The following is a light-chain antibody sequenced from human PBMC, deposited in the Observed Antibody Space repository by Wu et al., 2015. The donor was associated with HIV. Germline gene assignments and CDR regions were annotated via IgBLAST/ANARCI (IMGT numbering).Light chain of an antibody. J-gene: IGKJ1*01. CDR2: DAS. CDR3: QQYDNWVT. CDR1: QSVSSY. V-gene: IGKV3-11*01. Sequence: EIVLTQSPATLSLSPGERATLSCRASQSVSSYLTWYQQKPGQAPRLLIYDASNRATGIPARFSGSGSGTDFTLTISSLEPEDFAVYSCQQYDNWVTFGQGTKVEI.